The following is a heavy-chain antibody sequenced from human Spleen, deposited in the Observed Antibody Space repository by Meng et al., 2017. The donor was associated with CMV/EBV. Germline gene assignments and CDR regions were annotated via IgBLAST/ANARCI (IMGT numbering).Heavy chain of an antibody. Sequence: QLQGLWSGPGLVKPPAALSLPCTVSGGSLSSGSYYWGWMRQPPGKGLEWIGSIYYSGSTYYNPSLKSRVTISVDTSKNQFSLKLSSVTAADTAVYYCARGRTTVTLFDYWGQGTLVTVSS. V-gene: IGHV4-39*07. D-gene: IGHD4-17*01. CDR2: IYYSGST. CDR3: ARGRTTVTLFDY. J-gene: IGHJ4*02. CDR1: GGSLSSGSYY.